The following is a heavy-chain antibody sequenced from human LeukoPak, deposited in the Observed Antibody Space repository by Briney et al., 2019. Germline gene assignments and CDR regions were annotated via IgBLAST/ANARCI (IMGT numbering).Heavy chain of an antibody. CDR3: ARDAPRWFDP. J-gene: IGHJ5*02. V-gene: IGHV3-33*01. CDR1: GFTFSSYG. Sequence: GGSLRLSCAASGFTFSSYGMHWVRQAPGKGLEWVAVIYYDGSRRLYADSVKGRFTISRDDSKNTLFLEMNSLSAEDTAVYYCARDAPRWFDPWGQGTLVTVSS. CDR2: IYYDGSRR.